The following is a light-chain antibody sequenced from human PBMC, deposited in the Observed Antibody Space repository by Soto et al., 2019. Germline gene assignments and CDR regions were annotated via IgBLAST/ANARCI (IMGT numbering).Light chain of an antibody. CDR3: QQFSNWPFT. CDR2: SAS. Sequence: EIVMTQSPATLSVSPGERVTLSCRASQSVASNIAWYQQKPGQAPRLLIYSASTRATGIPARVSGSGSGTEFSLTISSLQSEDCAVYYCQQFSNWPFTFGQGTNLEIK. J-gene: IGKJ2*01. CDR1: QSVASN. V-gene: IGKV3-15*01.